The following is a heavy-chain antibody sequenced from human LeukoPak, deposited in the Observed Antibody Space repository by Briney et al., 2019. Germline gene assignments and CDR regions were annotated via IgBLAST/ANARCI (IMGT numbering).Heavy chain of an antibody. CDR2: IKQDGSEK. CDR1: GFTFSSYW. D-gene: IGHD3-3*01. V-gene: IGHV3-7*01. CDR3: ARDQGYYDFWSGYYTVDY. J-gene: IGHJ4*02. Sequence: GGSLRLSCAASGFTFSSYWMSWVRQAPGKGLEWVANIKQDGSEKYYVDSVKGRFTISRDNAKNSLYLQMNSLRAEDTAVYYCARDQGYYDFWSGYYTVDYWGQGTLVTVSS.